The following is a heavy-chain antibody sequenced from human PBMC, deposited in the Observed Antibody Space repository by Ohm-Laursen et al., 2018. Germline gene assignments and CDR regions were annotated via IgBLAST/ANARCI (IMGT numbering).Heavy chain of an antibody. V-gene: IGHV3-66*01. CDR1: GFTVSGNY. CDR2: IENGGTT. Sequence: SLRLSCAASGFTVSGNYMSWVRQAPGKGLEWVSLIENGGTTYYADSVKGRFTISRDNSKNTLYLQMNSLRAEDTAVYYCARTFRDYYYYGMDVWGQGTTVTVSS. J-gene: IGHJ6*02. CDR3: ARTFRDYYYYGMDV. D-gene: IGHD3-10*01.